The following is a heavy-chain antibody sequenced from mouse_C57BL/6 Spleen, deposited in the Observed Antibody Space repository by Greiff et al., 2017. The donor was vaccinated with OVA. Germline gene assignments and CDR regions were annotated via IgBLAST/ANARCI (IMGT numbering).Heavy chain of an antibody. CDR3: TRAYSNYRFAY. J-gene: IGHJ3*01. Sequence: VQLQQSGAELVRPGASVTLSCKASGYTFTDYEMHWVKQTPVHGLEWIGAIDPETGGTAYNQKFKGKAILTADKSSSTAYMELRRLTSEDSAVYYCTRAYSNYRFAYWGQGTLVTVSA. CDR1: GYTFTDYE. V-gene: IGHV1-15*01. CDR2: IDPETGGT. D-gene: IGHD2-5*01.